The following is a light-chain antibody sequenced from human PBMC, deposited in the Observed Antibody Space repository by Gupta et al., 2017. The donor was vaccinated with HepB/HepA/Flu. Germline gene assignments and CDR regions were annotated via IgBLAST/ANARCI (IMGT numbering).Light chain of an antibody. CDR1: QSVSSNY. CDR3: QQFHNSPLT. CDR2: SAS. J-gene: IGKJ4*01. V-gene: IGKV3-20*01. Sequence: EIVLTQSPGTLSLSPGERATLSCRASQSVSSNYLAWYQQKPGQAPRLLIYSASSRATGIPDRFSGSGSGTDFTLTISRLEPEDFAVYYCQQFHNSPLTFGGGTKVEI.